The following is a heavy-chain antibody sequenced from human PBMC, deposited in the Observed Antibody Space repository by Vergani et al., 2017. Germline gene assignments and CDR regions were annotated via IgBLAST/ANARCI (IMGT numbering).Heavy chain of an antibody. D-gene: IGHD2-15*01. CDR3: AKEGGGYCSGGTCYPEY. J-gene: IGHJ4*02. Sequence: VQLVESGGGVVQPGGSLRLSCAASGFTFSTYAMTWVRQAPGKGLEWVSTISSDGGSTYYADSVKGPFTISRDNSKNTLYLQMKSLRPEDTAVYYCAKEGGGYCSGGTCYPEYWGQGTLVIVSS. V-gene: IGHV3-23*04. CDR1: GFTFSTYA. CDR2: ISSDGGST.